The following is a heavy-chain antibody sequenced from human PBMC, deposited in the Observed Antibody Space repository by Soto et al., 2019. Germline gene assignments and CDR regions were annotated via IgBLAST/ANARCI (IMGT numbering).Heavy chain of an antibody. CDR2: ISYSGAT. J-gene: IGHJ3*01. CDR3: ATSPRFAFDF. CDR1: GGSVSGDKNY. Sequence: QVQLQESGPGLVKPSETLSLTCSVSGGSVSGDKNYWSWIRQSPGKGLEWIGFISYSGATIYNPPLKSRLTISVDRSKTQFSLRLSSVTASDTALYYCATSPRFAFDFWGQGTTVIVSS. D-gene: IGHD3-16*01. V-gene: IGHV4-61*01.